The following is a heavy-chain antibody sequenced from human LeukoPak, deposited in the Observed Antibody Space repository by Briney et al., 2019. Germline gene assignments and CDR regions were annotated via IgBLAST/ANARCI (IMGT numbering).Heavy chain of an antibody. CDR2: IKSKTDRGTT. D-gene: IGHD7-27*01. Sequence: GGSLTLSCTASGFTFINAWMSWVRQAPGKGGEWVGRIKSKTDRGTTDYAAPVKGRFNISRDDSKNTLFLQMNSLKTEDTAVYYCSTLTGDDYWGQGTMVTVSS. CDR3: STLTGDDY. CDR1: GFTFINAW. V-gene: IGHV3-15*01. J-gene: IGHJ4*02.